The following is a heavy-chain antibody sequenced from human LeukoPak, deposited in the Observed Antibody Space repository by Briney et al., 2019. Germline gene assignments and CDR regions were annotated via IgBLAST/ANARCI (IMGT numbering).Heavy chain of an antibody. Sequence: SETLSLTCAVYGGSFSGYYWSWIRQPPGKGLEWIGEINHSGSTNYNPSLKSRVTISVDTSKNQFSLKLSSVTAADTAVYYCARGHSIVARPSSPGDYYYYGMDVWGQGTTVTVSS. CDR1: GGSFSGYY. D-gene: IGHD6-6*01. CDR3: ARGHSIVARPSSPGDYYYYGMDV. J-gene: IGHJ6*02. CDR2: INHSGST. V-gene: IGHV4-34*01.